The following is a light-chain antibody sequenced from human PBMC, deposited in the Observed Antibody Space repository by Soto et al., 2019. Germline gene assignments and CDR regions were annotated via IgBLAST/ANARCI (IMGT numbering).Light chain of an antibody. CDR2: GAS. V-gene: IGKV3D-20*02. CDR1: QTVSSTY. Sequence: EIIFTQSSDNLSLSPGEIATLSCRASQTVSSTYLAWCPPSPXQAPRLLIHGASSRATGIPDRFRGSGSGPHSTLTTSRRGPENSAGYYGQQRSKWPIPFGQGTRLEIK. CDR3: QQRSKWPIP. J-gene: IGKJ5*01.